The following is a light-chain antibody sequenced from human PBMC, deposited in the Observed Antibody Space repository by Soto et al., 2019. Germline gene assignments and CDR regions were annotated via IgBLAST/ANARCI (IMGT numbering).Light chain of an antibody. CDR3: GTWDSSLSAGYV. V-gene: IGLV1-51*01. J-gene: IGLJ1*01. Sequence: QSLLTQPPSVSAAPGQKVTISCSGSSSNIGNNYVSWYQQLPGTAPKLLIYDNDKRPSGIPDRFSGSKSGPSATLGITGLQTGDEADYYCGTWDSSLSAGYVFGTGTKVTVL. CDR1: SSNIGNNY. CDR2: DND.